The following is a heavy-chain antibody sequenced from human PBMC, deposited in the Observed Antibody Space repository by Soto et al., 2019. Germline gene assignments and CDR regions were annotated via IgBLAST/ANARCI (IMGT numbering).Heavy chain of an antibody. CDR1: GGSISSYY. CDR3: ARDRANSNPYYLDY. CDR2: IYYSGST. J-gene: IGHJ4*02. D-gene: IGHD4-4*01. Sequence: PSETLSLTCTVSGGSISSYYWSWIRQPPGKGLEWIGYIYYSGSTNYNPSLKSRVTISVDTSKNQFSLKLSSVTAADTAVYYCARDRANSNPYYLDYWGQGTLVTVSS. V-gene: IGHV4-59*01.